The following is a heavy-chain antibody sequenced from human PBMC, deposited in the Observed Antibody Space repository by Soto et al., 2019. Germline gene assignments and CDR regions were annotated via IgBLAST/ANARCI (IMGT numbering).Heavy chain of an antibody. CDR3: ARGRYGDY. CDR1: GYTFTSYG. Sequence: QVHLVQSGAEVKKPGASVKVSCKASGYTFTSYGITWVRQATGQGLEWMGWISAHNGNTDYAQKLQGRVIATRDTSTSTAYMELRSLISDATAVYYCARGRYGDYWGQGALVTVSS. V-gene: IGHV1-18*01. J-gene: IGHJ4*02. D-gene: IGHD1-1*01. CDR2: ISAHNGNT.